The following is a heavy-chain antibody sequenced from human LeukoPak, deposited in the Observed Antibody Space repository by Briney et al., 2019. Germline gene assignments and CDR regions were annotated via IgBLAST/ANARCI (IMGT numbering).Heavy chain of an antibody. J-gene: IGHJ4*02. CDR3: ARDQDYYDSSGYPYYFDY. Sequence: SVKVSCKASGGTFSSYTISWVRQAPGQGLERMGRIIPTLGIANYAQKFQGRVTITADKSTSTAYMELSSLRSEDTAVYYCARDQDYYDSSGYPYYFDYWGQGTLVTVSS. CDR1: GGTFSSYT. V-gene: IGHV1-69*04. D-gene: IGHD3-22*01. CDR2: IIPTLGIA.